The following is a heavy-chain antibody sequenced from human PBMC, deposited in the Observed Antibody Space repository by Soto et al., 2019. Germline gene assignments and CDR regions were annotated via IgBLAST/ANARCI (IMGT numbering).Heavy chain of an antibody. CDR3: ARGVLH. D-gene: IGHD3-16*01. CDR1: GGSISSGGYY. Sequence: QVQLQESGPGLVKPSQTLSLTCTVSGGSISSGGYYWSWIRQHPGKGLEWIGSIYYSGSTYYNPSPXRXXTIPVDTSKTQLSLQLSSVTAEDTVVYYCARGVLHWGQGALVTVSS. V-gene: IGHV4-31*03. J-gene: IGHJ4*02. CDR2: IYYSGST.